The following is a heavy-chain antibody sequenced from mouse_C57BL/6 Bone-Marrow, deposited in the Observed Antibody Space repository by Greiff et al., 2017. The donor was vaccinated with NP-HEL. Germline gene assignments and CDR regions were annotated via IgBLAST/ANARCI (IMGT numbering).Heavy chain of an antibody. CDR1: GYTFTSYW. Sequence: QVQLQQPGAELVRPGSSVKLSCKASGYTFTSYWMHWVKQRPIQGLEWIGNIDPSDSETHYNQKFKDKATLTVDKSSSTAYMQLSSLTSEDSAVYDCARRARGNYPWFAYWGQGTLVTVSA. CDR2: IDPSDSET. J-gene: IGHJ3*01. D-gene: IGHD2-1*01. V-gene: IGHV1-52*01. CDR3: ARRARGNYPWFAY.